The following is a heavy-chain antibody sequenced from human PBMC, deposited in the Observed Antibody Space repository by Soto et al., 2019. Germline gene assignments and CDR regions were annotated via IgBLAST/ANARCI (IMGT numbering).Heavy chain of an antibody. V-gene: IGHV3-7*01. J-gene: IGHJ4*02. CDR1: GFTFSSYW. D-gene: IGHD3-16*01. CDR2: IKQDGSEK. Sequence: EVQLVESGGGLVQPGGSLRLSCAASGFTFSSYWMSWVRQAPGKGREWVANIKQDGSEKYYVDSVKGRFTISRDNAKNSLYLQMNSLRAEDTAVYYCARAQTFGSRHYGYWGQGTLVTVSS. CDR3: ARAQTFGSRHYGY.